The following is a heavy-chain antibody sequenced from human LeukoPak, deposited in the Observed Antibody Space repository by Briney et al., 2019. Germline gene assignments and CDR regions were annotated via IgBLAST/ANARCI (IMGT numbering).Heavy chain of an antibody. CDR3: ARELVIAATMATPRTY. Sequence: AGSLRLTCAASGSTFSSYEMNWVRQAPGKGLEWVSYISSSGSTIYYADSVKGRFTISRDNAKNSLYLQMNSLRAEDTAVYYCARELVIAATMATPRTYWGQGTLVTVSS. V-gene: IGHV3-48*03. CDR2: ISSSGSTI. D-gene: IGHD5-12*01. CDR1: GSTFSSYE. J-gene: IGHJ4*02.